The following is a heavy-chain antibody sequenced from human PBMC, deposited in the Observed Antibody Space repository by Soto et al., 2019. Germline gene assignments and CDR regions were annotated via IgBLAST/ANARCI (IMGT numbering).Heavy chain of an antibody. Sequence: PGGSLSLSCAASGFPFSSYAVTWVRQAPGKGLEWVSSISGSASAKYYVDSVKGRFTVSRDNSKNTLYLQMNSLRAEDTAVYYCAKEIDILTGYYIVSWGQGTLVTVSS. D-gene: IGHD3-9*01. CDR2: ISGSASAK. J-gene: IGHJ5*01. CDR3: AKEIDILTGYYIVS. V-gene: IGHV3-23*01. CDR1: GFPFSSYA.